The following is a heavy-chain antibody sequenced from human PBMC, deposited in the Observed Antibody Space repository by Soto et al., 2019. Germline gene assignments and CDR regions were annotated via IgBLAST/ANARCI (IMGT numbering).Heavy chain of an antibody. V-gene: IGHV4-59*01. CDR1: GGSISSYY. Sequence: SETLSLTCTVSGGSISSYYWSWIRQPPGKGLEWIGYIYYSGSTNYNPSLKSRVTISVDTSKNQFSLKLSSVTAADTAVYYCARDRGAPDAFDIWGQGTMVTVSS. J-gene: IGHJ3*02. CDR3: ARDRGAPDAFDI. CDR2: IYYSGST.